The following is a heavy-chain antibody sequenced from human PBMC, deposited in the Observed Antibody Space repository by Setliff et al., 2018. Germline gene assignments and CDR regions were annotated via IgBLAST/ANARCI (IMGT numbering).Heavy chain of an antibody. CDR3: ARGGTFRYFGF. Sequence: PSETLSLTCTVSGDSISSRTYYWSWIRQPPGKGLEFIGYVYYSGTANYSPSLRSRLTISVDTSKNQFSLKLRSVTAADTAVYYCARGGTFRYFGFWGQGAPVTVSS. V-gene: IGHV4-61*01. CDR1: GDSISSRTYY. D-gene: IGHD5-12*01. CDR2: VYYSGTA. J-gene: IGHJ4*02.